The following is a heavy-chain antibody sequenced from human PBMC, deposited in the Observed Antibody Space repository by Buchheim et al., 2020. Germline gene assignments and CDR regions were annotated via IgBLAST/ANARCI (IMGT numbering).Heavy chain of an antibody. CDR1: GFTFSSYW. V-gene: IGHV3-7*01. J-gene: IGHJ6*02. CDR3: ARDLGPNPGYFDWLFPNYYYYGMDV. Sequence: EVQLVESGGGLVQPGGSLRLSCAASGFTFSSYWMSWVRQAPGKGLEWVANIKQDGSEKYYVDSVKGRFTISRDNAKNSLYLQMNSLRAEDTAVYYCARDLGPNPGYFDWLFPNYYYYGMDVWGQGTT. D-gene: IGHD3-9*01. CDR2: IKQDGSEK.